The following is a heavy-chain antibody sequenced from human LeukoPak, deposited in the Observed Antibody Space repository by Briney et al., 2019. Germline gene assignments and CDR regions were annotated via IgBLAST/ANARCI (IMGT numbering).Heavy chain of an antibody. CDR1: GGSISGDY. D-gene: IGHD1-26*01. V-gene: IGHV4-59*12. Sequence: RTSETLSLTCTVSGGSISGDYWSWIRQPPGQGLEWIGYIYYTGTTKYNPSLKSRVTISVDTSKNQFSLKLSSVPAADTAVYYCARDSVGAPPWDWGQGTLVTVSS. J-gene: IGHJ4*02. CDR3: ARDSVGAPPWD. CDR2: IYYTGTT.